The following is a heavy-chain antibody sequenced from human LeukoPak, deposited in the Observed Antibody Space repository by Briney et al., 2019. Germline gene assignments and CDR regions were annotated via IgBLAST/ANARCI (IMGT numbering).Heavy chain of an antibody. CDR2: IYYSGST. J-gene: IGHJ5*02. V-gene: IGHV4-39*01. Sequence: PSETLSFTCTVSGGSISSSSYYWGWIRQPPGKGLEWIGSIYYSGSTQYNPSLKSRVTISLDTPKTQFSLNLSSVPPADTAVYYCARLFWSGYYLGFDPWGQGTLVTVSS. D-gene: IGHD3-3*01. CDR3: ARLFWSGYYLGFDP. CDR1: GGSISSSSYY.